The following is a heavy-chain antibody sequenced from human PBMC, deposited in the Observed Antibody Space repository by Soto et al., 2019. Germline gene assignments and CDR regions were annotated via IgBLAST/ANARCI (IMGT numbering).Heavy chain of an antibody. CDR1: GGSINSGGYY. CDR2: IYYSGST. CDR3: ARQGWGSGSYRYNWFDP. D-gene: IGHD3-10*01. Sequence: SETLSLTCTVSGGSINSGGYYWGWIRQPPGKGLEWIGSIYYSGSTYYNPSLKSRVTISVDTSKNQFSLKLTSVTAADTAVYYCARQGWGSGSYRYNWFDPWGQGTLVTVSS. V-gene: IGHV4-39*01. J-gene: IGHJ5*02.